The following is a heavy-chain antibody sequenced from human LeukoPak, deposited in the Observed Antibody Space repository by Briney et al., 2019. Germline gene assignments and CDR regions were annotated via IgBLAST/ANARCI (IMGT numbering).Heavy chain of an antibody. CDR1: GGSFSGYY. Sequence: SETLSLTCAVYGGSFSGYYWGWIRQPPGKGLEWIGEINHSGSTNYNPSLKSRVTISVDTSKNQFSLKLSSVTAADTAVYYCARGYGLSWVGDYWGQGTLVTVSS. J-gene: IGHJ4*02. CDR3: ARGYGLSWVGDY. D-gene: IGHD3-10*01. CDR2: INHSGST. V-gene: IGHV4-34*01.